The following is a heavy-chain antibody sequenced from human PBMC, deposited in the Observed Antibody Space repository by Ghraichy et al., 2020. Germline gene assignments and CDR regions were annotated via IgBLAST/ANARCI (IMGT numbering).Heavy chain of an antibody. CDR1: GFTFNSYW. V-gene: IGHV3-7*03. CDR2: IKQDGSEK. Sequence: GGSLRLSCAASGFTFNSYWMSWVRQAPGKGLEWVANIKQDGSEKYYVDSVMGRFTISRDNAKNSLSLQMNSLRAEDTAVYYCARDRPGSGWYAFDFWGQGTLVTVSS. D-gene: IGHD6-19*01. CDR3: ARDRPGSGWYAFDF. J-gene: IGHJ4*02.